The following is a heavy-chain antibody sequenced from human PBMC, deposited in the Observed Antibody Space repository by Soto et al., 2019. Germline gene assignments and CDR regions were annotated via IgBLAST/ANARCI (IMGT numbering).Heavy chain of an antibody. CDR1: GGSISSGNYY. CDR2: IYYSGST. V-gene: IGHV4-30-4*01. CDR3: AREGPIVVVPAAPRYFDY. J-gene: IGHJ4*02. D-gene: IGHD2-2*01. Sequence: TLSLTCTVSGGSISSGNYYWSWIRQPPGKGLEGIGYIYYSGSTYYNPSLKSRVTISVDTSKNQFSLKLSSVTAADTAVYYCAREGPIVVVPAAPRYFDYWGQGTLVTVSS.